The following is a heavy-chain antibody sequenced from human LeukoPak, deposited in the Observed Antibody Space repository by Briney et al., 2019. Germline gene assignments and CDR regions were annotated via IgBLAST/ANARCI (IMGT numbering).Heavy chain of an antibody. CDR1: GGSISSYY. CDR2: IYYSGST. V-gene: IGHV4-59*05. CDR3: ARQNLRTNFDY. D-gene: IGHD1-1*01. Sequence: SETLSLTCTVSGGSISSYYWSWIRQPPGKGLEWIGSIYYSGSTYYNPSLKSRVTISVDTSKNQFSLKLSSVTAADTAVYYCARQNLRTNFDYWGQGTLVTVSS. J-gene: IGHJ4*02.